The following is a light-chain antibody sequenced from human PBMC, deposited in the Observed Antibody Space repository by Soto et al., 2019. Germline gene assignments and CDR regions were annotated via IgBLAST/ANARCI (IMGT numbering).Light chain of an antibody. V-gene: IGLV2-14*03. CDR3: SSYTNSNPVV. Sequence: QSALTQVASVSGSPGQSITISCTGTSGDVGGHDYVSWYQQYPGKAPKLMIYNVNYRPSGVSNRFSGAKSGNTASLTISGLQAGDEANYYCSSYTNSNPVVFGGGTKLTVL. CDR1: SGDVGGHDY. CDR2: NVN. J-gene: IGLJ2*01.